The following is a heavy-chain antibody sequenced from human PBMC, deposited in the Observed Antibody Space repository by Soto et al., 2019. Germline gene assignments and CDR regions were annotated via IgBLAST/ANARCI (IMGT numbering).Heavy chain of an antibody. V-gene: IGHV3-30*18. Sequence: QVQLVESGGGVVQPGRSLRLSCVASGFRFNEYGVHWVRQAPGKGLEWVAVISYDGSYKFYADSVKGRFTISRDNSNYXLSLQIDSLRAEETATYYCAKGMAAGGTGEEGFDVWGQGTTVTVSS. D-gene: IGHD6-13*01. CDR1: GFRFNEYG. CDR3: AKGMAAGGTGEEGFDV. CDR2: ISYDGSYK. J-gene: IGHJ3*01.